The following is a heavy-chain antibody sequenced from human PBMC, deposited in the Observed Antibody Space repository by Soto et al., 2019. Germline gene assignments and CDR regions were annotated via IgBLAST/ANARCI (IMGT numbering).Heavy chain of an antibody. D-gene: IGHD6-19*01. J-gene: IGHJ3*02. CDR3: AGPPYSSGWYGRAAFDI. CDR1: GGSFSGYY. Sequence: SETLSLTCAVYGGSFSGYYWSWIRQPRGKGLEWIGEINHSGSTNYNPSLKSRVTISVDTSKNQFSLKLSSVTAADTAVYYCAGPPYSSGWYGRAAFDIWGQGTMVTVSS. V-gene: IGHV4-34*01. CDR2: INHSGST.